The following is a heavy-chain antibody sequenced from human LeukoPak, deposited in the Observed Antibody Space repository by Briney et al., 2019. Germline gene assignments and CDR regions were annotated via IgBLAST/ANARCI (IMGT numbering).Heavy chain of an antibody. D-gene: IGHD6-13*01. CDR3: ARASIAAAGYYFDY. Sequence: GGSLRLSCAASGFTVSSNYMTWVRQAPGKGLEWVSVMYSGGSKFYADSVKDRFSVSRDNSKNIFYLQMNGLRADDTAVYYCARASIAAAGYYFDYWGQGALVTVSS. CDR2: MYSGGSK. CDR1: GFTVSSNY. V-gene: IGHV3-66*01. J-gene: IGHJ4*02.